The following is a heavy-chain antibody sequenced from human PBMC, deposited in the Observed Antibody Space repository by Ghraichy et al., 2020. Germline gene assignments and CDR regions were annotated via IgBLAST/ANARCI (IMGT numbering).Heavy chain of an antibody. CDR3: ARGPSRFYYYYMDV. Sequence: GESLNISCAASGFTFNNYALSWVRQAPGKGLEWVSSIIGSGSSTYYADSLKGRFTISRDNSKNTLFLQMKGVRAEDTAVYFCARGPSRFYYYYMDVWGQGTTVTVSS. CDR2: IIGSGSST. V-gene: IGHV3-23*01. CDR1: GFTFNNYA. J-gene: IGHJ6*03.